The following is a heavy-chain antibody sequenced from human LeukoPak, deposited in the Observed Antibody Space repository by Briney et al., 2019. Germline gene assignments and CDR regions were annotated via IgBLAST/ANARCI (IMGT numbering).Heavy chain of an antibody. CDR3: ARVSSSSFLGY. V-gene: IGHV3-21*01. CDR1: GFTFSSYS. Sequence: GGSLRLSCAAFGFTFSSYSMNWVRQAPGKGLEWVSSISSGSSYMYYADSVKGRFTISRDNAKNSLYLQMNSLRAEDTAVYYCARVSSSSFLGYWGQGTLVTVSS. CDR2: ISSGSSYM. J-gene: IGHJ4*02. D-gene: IGHD6-6*01.